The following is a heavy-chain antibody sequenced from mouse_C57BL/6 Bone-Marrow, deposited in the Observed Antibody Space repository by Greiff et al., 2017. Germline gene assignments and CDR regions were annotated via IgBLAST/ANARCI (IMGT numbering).Heavy chain of an antibody. CDR2: IYPGSGNT. D-gene: IGHD1-1*01. CDR1: GYSFTSYY. V-gene: IGHV1-66*01. CDR3: ARDYHYYGSSYEGFAY. Sequence: LVESGPELVKPGASVKISCKASGYSFTSYYIHWVKQRPGQGLEWIGWIYPGSGNTKYNEKFKGKATLTADTSSSTAYMQLSSLTSEDSAVYYCARDYHYYGSSYEGFAYWGQGTLVTVSA. J-gene: IGHJ3*01.